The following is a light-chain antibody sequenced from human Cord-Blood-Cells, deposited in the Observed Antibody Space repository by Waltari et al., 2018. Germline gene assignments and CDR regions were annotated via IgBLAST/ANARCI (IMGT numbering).Light chain of an antibody. CDR3: QQYNSWT. J-gene: IGKJ1*01. CDR1: QSISSW. Sequence: DIQITQSPSTLSASVGHTVTITCRASQSISSWLAWYQQKPGKAPKLLIYDASSLESGVPSRFSGSGSGTEFTLTISSLQPDDFATYYCQQYNSWTFGQGTKVEIK. V-gene: IGKV1-5*01. CDR2: DAS.